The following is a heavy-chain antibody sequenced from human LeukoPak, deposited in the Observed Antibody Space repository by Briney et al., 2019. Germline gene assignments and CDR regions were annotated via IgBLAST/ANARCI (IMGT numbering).Heavy chain of an antibody. J-gene: IGHJ3*02. CDR3: ARIGSGAPFDAFDI. CDR2: IYYSGST. CDR1: GGSLSSSSYY. D-gene: IGHD2-15*01. Sequence: SETLSLTCTVSGGSLSSSSYYWGWIRQPPGTGLEWFGSIYYSGSTYYNPSLKSRVTISVDTSKNQFSLKLSSVTAADTALYYCARIGSGAPFDAFDIWGQGTMVTVSS. V-gene: IGHV4-39*07.